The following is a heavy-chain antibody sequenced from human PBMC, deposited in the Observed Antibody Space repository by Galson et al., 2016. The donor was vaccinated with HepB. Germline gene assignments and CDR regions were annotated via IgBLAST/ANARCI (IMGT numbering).Heavy chain of an antibody. D-gene: IGHD2-2*01. Sequence: SVKVSCKASGYSVTTYAMNWVRQAPGQGLEWMGWINTNTGKSTYAQAFTGRFVFSLDTSVSTTYLQISGLKAEDTAVYYCARDMGYRSSTSCYVTAFDMWGQGTMITVSA. V-gene: IGHV7-4-1*02. J-gene: IGHJ3*02. CDR2: INTNTGKS. CDR1: GYSVTTYA. CDR3: ARDMGYRSSTSCYVTAFDM.